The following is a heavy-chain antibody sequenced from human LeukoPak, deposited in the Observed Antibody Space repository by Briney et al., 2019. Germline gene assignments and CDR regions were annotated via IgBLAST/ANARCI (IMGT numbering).Heavy chain of an antibody. CDR2: INHSGST. V-gene: IGHV4-34*01. Sequence: TSETLSLTCAVYGGSFSGYYWSWIRQPPGKGLEWIGEINHSGSTNYNPSLKSRVTISVDTSKNQFSLKLSSVTAADTAVYYCARGLGTAMTFDYWGQGTLVTVSS. CDR1: GGSFSGYY. D-gene: IGHD5-18*01. CDR3: ARGLGTAMTFDY. J-gene: IGHJ4*02.